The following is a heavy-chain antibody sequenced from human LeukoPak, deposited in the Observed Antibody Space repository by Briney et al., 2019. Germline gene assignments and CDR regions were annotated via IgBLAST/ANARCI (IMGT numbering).Heavy chain of an antibody. CDR2: IIPIFGTA. CDR3: ARAGAVAGSKGKADAFDI. J-gene: IGHJ3*02. Sequence: ASVKVSCKASGGTFSSYAISWVRQTPGQGLEWMGGIIPIFGTANYAQKFQGRVTITADESTSTAYMELSSLRSEDTAVYYCARAGAVAGSKGKADAFDIWGQGTMVTVSS. CDR1: GGTFSSYA. V-gene: IGHV1-69*13. D-gene: IGHD6-19*01.